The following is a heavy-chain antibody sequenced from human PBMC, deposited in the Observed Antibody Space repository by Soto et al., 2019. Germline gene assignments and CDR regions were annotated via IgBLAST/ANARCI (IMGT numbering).Heavy chain of an antibody. CDR3: ARAGGTTVTGLWPFDS. CDR2: IWYDGTQK. J-gene: IGHJ4*02. V-gene: IGHV3-33*01. D-gene: IGHD4-17*01. CDR1: GFTFNTYS. Sequence: PGGSLRLSCEASGFTFNTYSVHWVRQPPGKGLEWLAAIWYDGTQKYYADSVKGRFIISRDNSKKTLYLEMNSLRAEDTAVYYCARAGGTTVTGLWPFDSWGQGTLVTVSS.